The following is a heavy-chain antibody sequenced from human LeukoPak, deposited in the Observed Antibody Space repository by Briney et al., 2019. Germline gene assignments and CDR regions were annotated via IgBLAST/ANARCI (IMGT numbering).Heavy chain of an antibody. CDR3: VRVGGMVRGANIDLMDV. CDR2: IYTSGST. V-gene: IGHV4-4*07. CDR1: GGSFSGYF. J-gene: IGHJ6*02. D-gene: IGHD3-10*01. Sequence: SGTLSLTCNVSGGSFSGYFWSWIRQPAGKGLEWIGRIYTSGSTTYNPSLKSRVIMSVDTSKNQFSLNLSSVTAADKAVYYCVRVGGMVRGANIDLMDVWGQGTTVTVSS.